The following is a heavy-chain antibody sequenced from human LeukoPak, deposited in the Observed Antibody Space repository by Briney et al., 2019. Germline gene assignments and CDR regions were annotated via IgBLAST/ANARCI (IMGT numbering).Heavy chain of an antibody. Sequence: GRSLRLSCAASGFTFSSYGMHWVRQAPGKGLEWVAVIWYDGSNKYYADSVKGRFTISRDNSKNTLYLQMNSLRAEDTAVYYCARNTQYYDFWSVKTPSMDVWGQGTTVTVSS. CDR3: ARNTQYYDFWSVKTPSMDV. D-gene: IGHD3-3*01. CDR1: GFTFSSYG. J-gene: IGHJ6*02. V-gene: IGHV3-33*01. CDR2: IWYDGSNK.